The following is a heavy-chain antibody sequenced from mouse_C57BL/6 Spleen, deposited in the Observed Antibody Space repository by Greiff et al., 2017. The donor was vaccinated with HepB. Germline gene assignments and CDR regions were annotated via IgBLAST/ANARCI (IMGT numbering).Heavy chain of an antibody. Sequence: VQLQQSGAELARPGASVKLSCKASGYTFTSYGISWVKQRTGQGLEWNGEIYPRSGNTYYNEKFKGKATLTADKSSSTAYMELRSLTSEDSAVYFCARTAARGYAMDYWGQGTSVTVSS. J-gene: IGHJ4*01. V-gene: IGHV1-81*01. CDR2: IYPRSGNT. CDR1: GYTFTSYG. CDR3: ARTAARGYAMDY. D-gene: IGHD6-1*01.